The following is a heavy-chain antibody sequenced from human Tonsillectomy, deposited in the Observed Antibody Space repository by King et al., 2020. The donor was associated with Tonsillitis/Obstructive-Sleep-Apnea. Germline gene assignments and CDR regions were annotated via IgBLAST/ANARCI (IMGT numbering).Heavy chain of an antibody. CDR3: ARGIIGASVAFDI. Sequence: VQLVESGGGLVQPGGSLRLSCAASGFTFSSYWMHWVRQAPGEGLVWVSRVNSDESNTNYADSVKGRFTISRDNAKNTLYLQVNSLRAEDTAVYYCARGIIGASVAFDIWGQGTMVTVSS. J-gene: IGHJ3*02. D-gene: IGHD3-16*01. CDR1: GFTFSSYW. CDR2: VNSDESNT. V-gene: IGHV3-74*01.